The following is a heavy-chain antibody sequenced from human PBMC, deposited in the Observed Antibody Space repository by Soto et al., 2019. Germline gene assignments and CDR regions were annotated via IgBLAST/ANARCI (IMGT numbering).Heavy chain of an antibody. CDR2: IWYDGSNK. V-gene: IGHV3-33*01. CDR3: ARGPDERRGYPVWYFDL. CDR1: GFTFSSYG. Sequence: QVQLVESGGGVVQPGRSLRLSCAASGFTFSSYGMHWVRQAPGKGLEWVAVIWYDGSNKYYADSVKGRFTISRDNSKNPLYLQMNSLRAEDTAVYYCARGPDERRGYPVWYFDLWGRGTLVTVAS. J-gene: IGHJ2*01. D-gene: IGHD6-13*01.